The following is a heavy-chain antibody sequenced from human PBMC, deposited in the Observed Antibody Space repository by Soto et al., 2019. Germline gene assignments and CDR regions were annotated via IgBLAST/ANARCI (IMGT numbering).Heavy chain of an antibody. CDR1: GYTFTSYG. V-gene: IGHV1-18*01. Sequence: ASVKVSCKASGYTFTSYGISWVRQAPGQGLEWMGWISAYNGNTNYAQKLQGRVTMTTDTSTSTAYMELRGLRSDDTAVYYCARESFGYSGYDPADGAFDIWGQGTMVTVSS. D-gene: IGHD5-12*01. CDR2: ISAYNGNT. J-gene: IGHJ3*02. CDR3: ARESFGYSGYDPADGAFDI.